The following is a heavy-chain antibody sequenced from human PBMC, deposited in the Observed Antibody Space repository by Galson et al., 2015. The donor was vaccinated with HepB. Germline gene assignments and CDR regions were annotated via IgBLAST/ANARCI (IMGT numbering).Heavy chain of an antibody. CDR2: INPSGGRT. D-gene: IGHD2-2*01. J-gene: IGHJ4*02. CDR1: GYTFIDYF. Sequence: SVKVSCKASGYTFIDYFIHWVRQAPGQGLEWMGVINPSGGRTTYSQKFQGGVTMTRDTSTSTVYMELTSLSSEDTAIYYCARNNCSSDHCYMGLGGFEDYWAQETLLTFSS. CDR3: ARNNCSSDHCYMGLGGFEDY. V-gene: IGHV1-46*01.